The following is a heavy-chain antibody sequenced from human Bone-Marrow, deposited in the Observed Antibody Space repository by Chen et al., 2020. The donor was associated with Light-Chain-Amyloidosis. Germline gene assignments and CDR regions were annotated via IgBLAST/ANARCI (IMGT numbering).Heavy chain of an antibody. J-gene: IGHJ4*02. CDR1: GGSISSSSYY. D-gene: IGHD3-3*01. Sequence: QLQLQESGPGLVKPSETLSLTCTVSGGSISSSSYYWGWIRQPPGKGLEWIGSIYYSGSTYYNQSLKSRVTISVDTSKNQFSLKLSSVTAADTAVYYCARHPDLDYFDYWGQGTLVTVSS. CDR2: IYYSGST. CDR3: ARHPDLDYFDY. V-gene: IGHV4-39*01.